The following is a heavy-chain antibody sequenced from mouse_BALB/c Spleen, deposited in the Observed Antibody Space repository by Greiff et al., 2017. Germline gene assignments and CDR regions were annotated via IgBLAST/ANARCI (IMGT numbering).Heavy chain of an antibody. Sequence: VQLKESGPELVKPGASVKMSCKASGYTFTSYVMHWVKQKPGQGLEWIGYINPYNDGTKYNEKFKGKATLTSDKSSSTAYMELSSLTSEDTAVYYCARRIYYYGSSYFDYWGQGTTLTVSS. J-gene: IGHJ2*01. V-gene: IGHV1-14*01. CDR2: INPYNDGT. CDR1: GYTFTSYV. CDR3: ARRIYYYGSSYFDY. D-gene: IGHD1-1*01.